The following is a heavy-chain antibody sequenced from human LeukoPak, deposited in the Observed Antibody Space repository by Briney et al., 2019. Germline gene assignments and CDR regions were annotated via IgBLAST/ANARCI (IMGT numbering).Heavy chain of an antibody. D-gene: IGHD3-10*01. CDR2: INHSGST. CDR3: ARLPTMVRGALDY. Sequence: SETLSVTCAVYGGSFSGYYWSWIRQPPGKGLGWIGEINHSGSTNYNPSLKSRVTISVDTSKNQFSLKLSSVTAADTAVYYCARLPTMVRGALDYWGQGTLVTVSS. V-gene: IGHV4-34*01. CDR1: GGSFSGYY. J-gene: IGHJ4*02.